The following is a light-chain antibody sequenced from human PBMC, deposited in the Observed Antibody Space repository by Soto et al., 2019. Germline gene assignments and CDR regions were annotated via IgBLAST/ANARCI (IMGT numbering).Light chain of an antibody. CDR3: CSYAGSNTGV. CDR2: DVS. Sequence: QSALTQPRSVSASPGQSVTISCTGTSSDVGGYNYVSWYQQHPGKAPKLMIYDVSKRPSGVPDRFSGSKSGNTASLTISGLQPEDEADYYCCSYAGSNTGVFGGGTKLTVL. J-gene: IGLJ3*02. V-gene: IGLV2-11*01. CDR1: SSDVGGYNY.